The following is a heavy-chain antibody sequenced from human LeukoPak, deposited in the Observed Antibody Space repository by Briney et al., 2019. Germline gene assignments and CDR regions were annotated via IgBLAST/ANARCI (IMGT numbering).Heavy chain of an antibody. CDR3: ARDQRYSGSYDP. Sequence: GGSLRLSCAASGFTFSSYWMTWVRRAPGKGLEWVSVIYSGGSTYYADSVKGRFTISRDNAKNSLYLQMNSLRAEDTAVYYCARDQRYSGSYDPWGQGTLVTVSS. V-gene: IGHV3-66*01. CDR2: IYSGGST. CDR1: GFTFSSYW. D-gene: IGHD1-26*01. J-gene: IGHJ5*02.